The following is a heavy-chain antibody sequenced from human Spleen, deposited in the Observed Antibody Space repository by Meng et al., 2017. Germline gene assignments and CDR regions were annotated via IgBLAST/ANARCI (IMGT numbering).Heavy chain of an antibody. V-gene: IGHV4-38-2*02. J-gene: IGHJ4*02. CDR3: AGDTPTRFDY. Sequence: SETLSLTCTVSGFSISSGYHWGWIRQPPGRGLDWIGTIYHSGRTYYNPSLKSRVTMSVDTSKNQFSLKLTSVTAADTAVYYCAGDTPTRFDYWGQGTLVTVSS. CDR1: GFSISSGYH. D-gene: IGHD5-18*01. CDR2: IYHSGRT.